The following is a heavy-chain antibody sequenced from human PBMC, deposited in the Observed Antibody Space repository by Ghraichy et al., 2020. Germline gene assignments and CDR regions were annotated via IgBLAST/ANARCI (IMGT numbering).Heavy chain of an antibody. CDR3: ASTIVVVPTSTPLLNWFDP. D-gene: IGHD2-2*01. CDR1: GGSISSSSYY. CDR2: IYYSGST. Sequence: SETLSLTCTVSGGSISSSSYYWGWIRQPPGKGLEWIGSIYYSGSTYYNPSLKSRVTISVDTSKNQFSLKLSSVTAADTAVYYCASTIVVVPTSTPLLNWFDPWGQGTLVTVSS. J-gene: IGHJ5*02. V-gene: IGHV4-39*01.